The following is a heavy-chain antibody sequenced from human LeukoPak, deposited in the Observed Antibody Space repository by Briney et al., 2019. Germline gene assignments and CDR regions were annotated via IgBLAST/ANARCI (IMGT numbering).Heavy chain of an antibody. V-gene: IGHV4-31*03. CDR3: ARAQVTMVRGFDY. J-gene: IGHJ4*02. Sequence: SETLSLTCTVSGGSISSGGYHWSWLRQHPGKGLEWIGYIYYSGSTYYNPSLKSRVTISVDTSKNQFSLKLSSVTAADTAVYYCARAQVTMVRGFDYWGQGTLVTVSS. CDR1: GGSISSGGYH. CDR2: IYYSGST. D-gene: IGHD3-10*01.